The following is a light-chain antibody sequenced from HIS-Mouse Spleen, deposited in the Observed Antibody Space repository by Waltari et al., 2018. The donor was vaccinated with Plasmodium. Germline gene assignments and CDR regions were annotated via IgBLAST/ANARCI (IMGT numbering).Light chain of an antibody. Sequence: EIVMTQSPATLAVSPGERATLSCRASQRVSSNLACYQQKPGQAPSLLIYVSSTRATGIPARFRCSGCGTEFTLTISSLQAEDFAVYYCQQYNNWSFTFGPGTKVDIK. J-gene: IGKJ3*01. V-gene: IGKV3-15*01. CDR1: QRVSSN. CDR3: QQYNNWSFT. CDR2: VSS.